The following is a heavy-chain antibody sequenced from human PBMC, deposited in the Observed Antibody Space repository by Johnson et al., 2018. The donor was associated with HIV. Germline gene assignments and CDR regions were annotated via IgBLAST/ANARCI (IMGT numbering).Heavy chain of an antibody. V-gene: IGHV3-53*01. Sequence: VQLVESGGGLIQPGGSLRLSCAASGLTVSSSYMSWVRQAPGKGLEWVSVIYSGGGTYYVDSVKGRFTISRDNSENTLYVQMNNLRAEDTAVYYCARDFNVAYYYDSSGFDAFDIWGQGTMVTVSS. CDR1: GLTVSSSY. CDR2: IYSGGGT. D-gene: IGHD3-22*01. CDR3: ARDFNVAYYYDSSGFDAFDI. J-gene: IGHJ3*02.